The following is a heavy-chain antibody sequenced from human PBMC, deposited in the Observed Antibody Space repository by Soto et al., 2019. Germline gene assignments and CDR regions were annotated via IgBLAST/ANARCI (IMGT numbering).Heavy chain of an antibody. D-gene: IGHD4-17*01. CDR2: MNPNSGNT. J-gene: IGHJ6*03. Sequence: ASVKVSCKASGGTFSSYTISWVRQATGQGLEWMGWMNPNSGNTGYAQKFQGRVTMTRNTSISTAYMELSSLRSEDTAVYYCASSTVTTKGYYYYMDVWGKGTTVTVSS. CDR1: GGTFSSYT. CDR3: ASSTVTTKGYYYYMDV. V-gene: IGHV1-8*02.